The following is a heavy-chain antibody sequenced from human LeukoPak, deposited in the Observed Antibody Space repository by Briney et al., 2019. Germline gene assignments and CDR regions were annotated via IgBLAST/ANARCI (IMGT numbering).Heavy chain of an antibody. CDR3: ARAYGSGSYWFDY. V-gene: IGHV3-11*04. Sequence: PGGSLRLSCAASGFTFSDYYMSWIRQAPGKGLEWISYISTSGSNIHYADSVKGRFTISRDNAENSVYLQMNRLRDEDTAIYYCARAYGSGSYWFDYWGQGTLVTVSS. CDR1: GFTFSDYY. CDR2: ISTSGSNI. D-gene: IGHD3-10*01. J-gene: IGHJ4*02.